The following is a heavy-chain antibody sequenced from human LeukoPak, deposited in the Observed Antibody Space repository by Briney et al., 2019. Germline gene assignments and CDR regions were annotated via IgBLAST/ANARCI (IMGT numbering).Heavy chain of an antibody. V-gene: IGHV3-23*01. CDR3: AKDAAGPEY. D-gene: IGHD6-13*01. Sequence: GGSLRLSCVVSGLTFSSYSMSWVRQAPGKGLEWVSGISASGGDTWYPDSVKGRFTISRDNSKNTLFLQMNRLRVEDTAIYYCAKDAAGPEYWGQGTRVTVSS. CDR2: ISASGGDT. CDR1: GLTFSSYS. J-gene: IGHJ4*02.